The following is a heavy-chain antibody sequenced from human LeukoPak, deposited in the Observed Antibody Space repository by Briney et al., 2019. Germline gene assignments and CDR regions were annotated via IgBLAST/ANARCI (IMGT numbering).Heavy chain of an antibody. J-gene: IGHJ4*02. D-gene: IGHD4-23*01. CDR2: IYYSGST. V-gene: IGHV4-30-4*01. CDR1: GGSISSGDYY. CDR3: AREVSRWPYYFDY. Sequence: PSETLSLTCAVSGGSISSGDYYWSWIRQPPGMGLEWIGYIYYSGSTYYNPSLKSRVTISVDTSKNQFSLKLSSVTAADTAVYYCAREVSRWPYYFDYWGQGTLVTVSS.